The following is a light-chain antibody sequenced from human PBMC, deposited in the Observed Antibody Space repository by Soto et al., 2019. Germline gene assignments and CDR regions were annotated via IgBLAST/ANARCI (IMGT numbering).Light chain of an antibody. J-gene: IGLJ3*02. V-gene: IGLV2-14*01. CDR3: SSYTYRDTPL. CDR1: SSDVGTYNY. CDR2: EVT. Sequence: QSALNQPASVSGSPGQSITISCTGTSSDVGTYNYVSWYQQHPDKAPKLIIYEVTNRPSGVSNRFSGSKSGNTASLTISGLQAEDEADYYCSSYTYRDTPLFGGGTKLTVL.